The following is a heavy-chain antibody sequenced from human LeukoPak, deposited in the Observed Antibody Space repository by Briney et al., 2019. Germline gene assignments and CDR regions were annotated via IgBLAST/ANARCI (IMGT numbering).Heavy chain of an antibody. J-gene: IGHJ5*02. Sequence: SETLSLTCTVSGGSIRSGGYYWGWIRQPPGKGLEWIGTIYYSGTTYYNPSLKSRVTISVDTSKNQFSLKLSSVTAADTAVYYCATVADAVSWFDPWGQGTLVTVSS. CDR1: GGSIRSGGYY. CDR2: IYYSGTT. V-gene: IGHV4-39*01. CDR3: ATVADAVSWFDP. D-gene: IGHD6-19*01.